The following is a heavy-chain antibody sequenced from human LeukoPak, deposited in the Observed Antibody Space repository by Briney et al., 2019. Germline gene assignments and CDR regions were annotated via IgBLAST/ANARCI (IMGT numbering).Heavy chain of an antibody. D-gene: IGHD3-22*01. V-gene: IGHV1-2*02. CDR2: INPNSGGT. J-gene: IGHJ4*02. CDR1: GYSFTFYY. CDR3: ARDPAASSGCYLDY. Sequence: ASVTVSDTPSGYSFTFYYMHWVRQAPGQGLEWMGWINPNSGGTNYAQKFQGRVTITRDTSISTAYMELSRLRSDDTAVYYCARDPAASSGCYLDYWGQGTLVTVSS.